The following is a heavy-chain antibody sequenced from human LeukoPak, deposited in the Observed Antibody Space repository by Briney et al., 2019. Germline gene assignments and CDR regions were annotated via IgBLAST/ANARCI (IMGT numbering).Heavy chain of an antibody. Sequence: GGSLRLSCEASGFTFSSYAMSWVRQAPGKGLEWVSAISGSGGSTYYADYVKGRFTISRDNSKNTLYLQMNSLRAEDTAVYYCAKGYYGSGSPYDYWGQGTLVTVSS. CDR2: ISGSGGST. CDR1: GFTFSSYA. V-gene: IGHV3-23*01. CDR3: AKGYYGSGSPYDY. J-gene: IGHJ4*02. D-gene: IGHD3-10*01.